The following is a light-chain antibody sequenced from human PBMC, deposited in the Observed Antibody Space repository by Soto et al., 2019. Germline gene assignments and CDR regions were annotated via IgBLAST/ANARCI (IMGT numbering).Light chain of an antibody. J-gene: IGKJ1*01. CDR1: QSIRSY. CDR2: AAS. CDR3: QQSYITPPGT. V-gene: IGKV1-39*01. Sequence: IQMTQSPASLSASVGDRVTITCRASQSIRSYLNCYQQKPGKAPNLLIYAASGLQTGVPSRFSGSGSGTDFTLSISSLQREAFATYYCQQSYITPPGTFCQGTKVEI.